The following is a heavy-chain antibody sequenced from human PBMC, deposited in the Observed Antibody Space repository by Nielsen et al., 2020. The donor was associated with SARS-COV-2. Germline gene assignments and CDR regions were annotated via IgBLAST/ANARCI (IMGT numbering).Heavy chain of an antibody. D-gene: IGHD1-1*01. CDR2: IAYDGDTK. J-gene: IGHJ6*02. CDR3: ARDGRTQLERHYYYGMDV. Sequence: GESLKISCAASGFAFYSYGFHWVRQAPGKGLEWVAAIAYDGDTKYYADSVRGRFTFSRDGSKTTLYLQMNSLTADDTAVYYCARDGRTQLERHYYYGMDVWGQGTTVTVSS. CDR1: GFAFYSYG. V-gene: IGHV3-30-3*01.